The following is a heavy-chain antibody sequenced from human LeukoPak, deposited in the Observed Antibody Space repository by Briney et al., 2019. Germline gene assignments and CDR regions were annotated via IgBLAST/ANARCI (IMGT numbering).Heavy chain of an antibody. J-gene: IGHJ4*02. CDR2: ISGSGGST. CDR3: ALPGYSYGGVDY. D-gene: IGHD5-18*01. CDR1: GFTFSSYW. Sequence: PGGSLRLSCAASGFTFSSYWMSWVRQAPGKGLEWVSAISGSGGSTYYADSVKGRFTISRDNSKNTLYLQMNSLRAEDTAVYYCALPGYSYGGVDYWGQGTLVTVSS. V-gene: IGHV3-23*01.